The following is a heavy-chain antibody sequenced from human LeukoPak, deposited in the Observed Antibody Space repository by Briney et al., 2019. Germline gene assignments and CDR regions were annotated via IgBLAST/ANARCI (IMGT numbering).Heavy chain of an antibody. J-gene: IGHJ4*02. D-gene: IGHD6-13*01. CDR2: IYTSGST. V-gene: IGHV4-61*02. CDR3: ARDASSSWTYYFDY. CDR1: GGSISSSSYY. Sequence: SETLSLTCTVSGGSISSSSYYWSWIRQPAGKGLEWIGRIYTSGSTNYNPSLKSRVTMSVDTSKNQFSLKLSSVTAADTAVYYCARDASSSWTYYFDYWGQGTLVTVSS.